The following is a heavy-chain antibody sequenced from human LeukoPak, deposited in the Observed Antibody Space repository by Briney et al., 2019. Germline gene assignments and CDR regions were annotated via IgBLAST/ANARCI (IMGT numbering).Heavy chain of an antibody. D-gene: IGHD6-13*01. CDR2: IYYSGST. Sequence: PSETLSLTCTVSGGSISSSSYYWGWIRQPPGKGLEWIGSIYYSGSTNYNPSLKSRVTISVDTSKNQFSLKLSSVTAADTAVYYCARLYSSSWGNFGFDYWGQGTLVTVSS. J-gene: IGHJ4*02. V-gene: IGHV4-39*07. CDR3: ARLYSSSWGNFGFDY. CDR1: GGSISSSSYY.